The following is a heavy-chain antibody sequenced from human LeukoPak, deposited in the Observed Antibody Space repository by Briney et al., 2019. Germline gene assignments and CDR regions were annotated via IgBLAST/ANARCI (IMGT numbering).Heavy chain of an antibody. V-gene: IGHV3-23*01. CDR3: AKQYYGSGSYYVRFDY. CDR2: ISGSGGGT. CDR1: GFTFSTYA. D-gene: IGHD3-10*01. Sequence: GSLRLSCAAPGFTFSTYAMSWVRQAPGKGLEWVSVISGSGGGTYYADSMKGRFTISRDNSKNTLYLQMNSLRAEDTAVYYCAKQYYGSGSYYVRFDYWGQGTLVTVSS. J-gene: IGHJ4*02.